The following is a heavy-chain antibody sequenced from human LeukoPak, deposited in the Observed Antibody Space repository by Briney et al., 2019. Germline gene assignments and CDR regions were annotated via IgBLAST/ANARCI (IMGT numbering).Heavy chain of an antibody. CDR3: ARVDRNSSGYRY. CDR2: IYSAGST. J-gene: IGHJ4*02. CDR1: GFIVSSYY. D-gene: IGHD6-13*01. Sequence: GGSLRLSCAASGFIVSSYYISWVRQAPGKGLEWVSVIYSAGSTYYADSVKGRFTMSRDDSKNTVYLQMNSLRVEDTAVYYCARVDRNSSGYRYWGQGTLVTVSS. V-gene: IGHV3-53*01.